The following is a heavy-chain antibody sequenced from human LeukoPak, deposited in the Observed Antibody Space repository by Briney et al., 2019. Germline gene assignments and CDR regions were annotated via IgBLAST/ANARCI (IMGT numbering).Heavy chain of an antibody. V-gene: IGHV4-59*01. D-gene: IGHD6-13*01. CDR1: GGSISSYY. CDR2: IYYSGST. J-gene: IGHJ4*02. CDR3: AAAGYSSSFDC. Sequence: PSETLSLTCTVSGGSISSYYWSWIRQPPGKGLEWIGYIYYSGSTNYNPSLKSRVTISVDTSKNQFSLKLSSVTAADTAVYYCAAAGYSSSFDCWGQGTLVTVSS.